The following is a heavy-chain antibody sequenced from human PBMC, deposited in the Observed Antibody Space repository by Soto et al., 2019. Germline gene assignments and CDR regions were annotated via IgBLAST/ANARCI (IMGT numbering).Heavy chain of an antibody. CDR3: ASRTVAGSCYSGLHS. J-gene: IGHJ5*02. Sequence: PSETLSLTCTVSGGSLSSGDYYWTWIRQPPGKGLEWIGSISHSGTTYYHPSLKSRLTISVDTSKNQFSLSLSSVTAADTAVYYCASRTVAGSCYSGLHSWGQGTLVTVSS. V-gene: IGHV4-39*01. D-gene: IGHD2-15*01. CDR1: GGSLSSGDYY. CDR2: ISHSGTT.